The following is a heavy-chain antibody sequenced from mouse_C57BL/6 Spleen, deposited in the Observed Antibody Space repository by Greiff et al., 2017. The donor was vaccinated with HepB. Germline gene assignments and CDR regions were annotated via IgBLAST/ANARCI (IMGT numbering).Heavy chain of an antibody. CDR1: GYTFTSYW. CDR3: AREGSSSYDY. Sequence: QVQLQQPGAELVRPGTSVKLSCKASGYTFTSYWMHWVKQRPGQGLEWIGVIDPSDSYTNYNQKFKGKATLTVDTSSSTAYMQLSSLTSEDSAVYYCAREGSSSYDYWGQGTTLTASS. J-gene: IGHJ2*01. V-gene: IGHV1-59*01. D-gene: IGHD1-1*01. CDR2: IDPSDSYT.